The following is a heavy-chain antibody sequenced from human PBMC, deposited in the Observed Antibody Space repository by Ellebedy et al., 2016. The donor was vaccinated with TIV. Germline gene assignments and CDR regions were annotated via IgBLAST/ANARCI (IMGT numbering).Heavy chain of an antibody. CDR3: AQVKSKQLRGWFDP. D-gene: IGHD2-21*01. Sequence: GESLKISCKGSGYSFATYWIGWVRQMPGKGLEWMGIIYPGYSDTRYSPSFQGQVTISPDKSISTAYLQWSSLKASDPAMYYCAQVKSKQLRGWFDPWGQGTLVTVSS. J-gene: IGHJ5*02. CDR1: GYSFATYW. CDR2: IYPGYSDT. V-gene: IGHV5-51*01.